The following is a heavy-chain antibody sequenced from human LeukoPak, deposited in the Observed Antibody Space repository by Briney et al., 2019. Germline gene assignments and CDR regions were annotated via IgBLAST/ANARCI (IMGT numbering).Heavy chain of an antibody. CDR1: GYSISSGYY. CDR2: IYHSGST. D-gene: IGHD5-18*01. CDR3: ARDRRTAPHFGLNSYGCYMDV. V-gene: IGHV4-38-2*02. Sequence: SQTLSLTCTVSGYSISSGYYWGWIRPPPGKGLEWSGSIYHSGSTYYHPSLKSRATTSVETSKNQFSLRLSSVAAADTAVYDCARDRRTAPHFGLNSYGCYMDVWGKGTTVTVSS. J-gene: IGHJ6*03.